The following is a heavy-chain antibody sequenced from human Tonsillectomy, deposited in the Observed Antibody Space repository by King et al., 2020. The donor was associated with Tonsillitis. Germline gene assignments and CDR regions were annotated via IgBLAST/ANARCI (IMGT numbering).Heavy chain of an antibody. J-gene: IGHJ4*02. CDR2: IIPIFGTA. Sequence: QLVQSGAEVKKPGSSVKVSCKASGGTFISYAIRWVRQAPGQGLEWMGGIIPIFGTANYAQKFQGRVTITADESTSTAYMELSSLRSEDTAVYYCARVLTYYYDSSGVGSLDYWGQGTLVTVSS. D-gene: IGHD3-22*01. CDR1: GGTFISYA. CDR3: ARVLTYYYDSSGVGSLDY. V-gene: IGHV1-69*01.